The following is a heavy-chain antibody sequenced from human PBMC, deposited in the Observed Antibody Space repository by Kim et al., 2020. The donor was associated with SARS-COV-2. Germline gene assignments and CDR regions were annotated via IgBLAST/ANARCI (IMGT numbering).Heavy chain of an antibody. CDR3: AKGDSSSSGLYREAFDY. J-gene: IGHJ4*02. D-gene: IGHD6-19*01. Sequence: VKHRFTISRDNSKNTLYLRMNSLRSEDTAVYYCAKGDSSSSGLYREAFDYWGQGTLVTVSS. V-gene: IGHV3-23*01.